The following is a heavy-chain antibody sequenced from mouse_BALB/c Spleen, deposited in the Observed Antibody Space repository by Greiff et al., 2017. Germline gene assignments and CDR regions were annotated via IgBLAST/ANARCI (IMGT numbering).Heavy chain of an antibody. CDR1: GFTFSDYY. V-gene: IGHV5-4*02. CDR2: ISDGGSYT. J-gene: IGHJ4*01. D-gene: IGHD2-3*01. CDR3: ARDGYYGGYYAMDY. Sequence: EVKLMESGGGLVKPGGSLKLSCAASGFTFSDYYMYWVRQTPEKRLEWVATISDGGSYTYYPDSVKGRFTISRDNAKNNLYLQMSSLKSEDTAMYYCARDGYYGGYYAMDYWGQGTSVTVSS.